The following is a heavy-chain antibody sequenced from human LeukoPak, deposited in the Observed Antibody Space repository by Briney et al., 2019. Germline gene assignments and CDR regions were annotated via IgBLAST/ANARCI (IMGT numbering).Heavy chain of an antibody. V-gene: IGHV3-23*01. J-gene: IGHJ4*02. CDR3: AKGGKWDVTPFDY. CDR1: GFTFSSSA. CDR2: ISDTGRLS. D-gene: IGHD1-26*01. Sequence: GGSPRLSCAASGFTFSSSAMSWVRQAPGKGLEWVAAISDTGRLSYCADSVNGRFTISRDNSKNTLSLQMNSLRAADTAVYYCAKGGKWDVTPFDYWGQGTLVTVSS.